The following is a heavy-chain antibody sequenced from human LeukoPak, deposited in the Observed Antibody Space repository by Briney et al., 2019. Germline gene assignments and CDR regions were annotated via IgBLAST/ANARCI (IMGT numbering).Heavy chain of an antibody. J-gene: IGHJ4*02. CDR2: IYYSGST. V-gene: IGHV4-39*01. Sequence: SETLSLTCAVSGGSISSSYYWGWIRQPPGKGLEWIGSIYYSGSTYYNPSLKSRVTISVDTSKNQFSLKLSSVTAADTAVYYCASGMVRGVITSMFDYWGQGTLVTVSS. D-gene: IGHD3-10*01. CDR3: ASGMVRGVITSMFDY. CDR1: GGSISSSYY.